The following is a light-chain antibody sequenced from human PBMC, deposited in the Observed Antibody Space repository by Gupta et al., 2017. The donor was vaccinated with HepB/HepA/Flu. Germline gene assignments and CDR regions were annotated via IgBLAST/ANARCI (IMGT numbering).Light chain of an antibody. CDR1: CSDIGAYNL. CDR2: DVF. CDR3: FSYAGNDNWV. V-gene: IGLV2-8*01. Sequence: QSAPTQPPSASGSPGQSVTISCTGTCSDIGAYNLVSWYQQHPGKPPKLIIYDVFQRPSGVPDRFSGSKSGNTASLTVSGLQAEDEADYYCFSYAGNDNWVFGGGTKVTVL. J-gene: IGLJ1*01.